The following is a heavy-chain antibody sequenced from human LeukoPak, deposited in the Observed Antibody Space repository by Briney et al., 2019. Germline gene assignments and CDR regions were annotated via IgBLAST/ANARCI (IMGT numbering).Heavy chain of an antibody. J-gene: IGHJ4*02. Sequence: KPSETLSLTCTVSGGSVTTYYWSRIRQSAGKGLEWIGHISTSGTTTYNPSLKSRVTMSVDTSKNQFSLKLTSVTAADTAVYYCAREATVVGATIIWGQGTLVTVSS. D-gene: IGHD1-26*01. CDR3: AREATVVGATII. CDR1: GGSVTTYY. V-gene: IGHV4-4*07. CDR2: ISTSGTT.